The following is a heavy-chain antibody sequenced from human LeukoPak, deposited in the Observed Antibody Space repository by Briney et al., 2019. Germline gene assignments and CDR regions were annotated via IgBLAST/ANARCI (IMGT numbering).Heavy chain of an antibody. CDR1: GYTFTSYY. Sequence: ASVKVSCKASGYTFTSYYMHWGRQAPGQGLEWMGWISAYNGNTNYAQKLQGRVTMTTDTSTSTAYMELRSLRSDDTAVYYCARLDSSGYYDVDYWGQGTLVTVSS. J-gene: IGHJ4*02. CDR2: ISAYNGNT. CDR3: ARLDSSGYYDVDY. V-gene: IGHV1-18*04. D-gene: IGHD3-22*01.